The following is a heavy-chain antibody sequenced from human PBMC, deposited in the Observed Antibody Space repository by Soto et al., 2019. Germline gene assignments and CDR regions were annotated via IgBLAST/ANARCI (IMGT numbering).Heavy chain of an antibody. D-gene: IGHD6-6*01. CDR3: ARAEAATRYYGMDV. CDR1: GFSFSSYW. Sequence: GGSLRLSCAASGFSFSSYWMSWVRQAPGKGLEWVANIKQDGSEIHYVDSVKGRFTISRDNAKNSLYLQMNSLRAEDTAVYYCARAEAATRYYGMDVWGQGTTVTVSS. CDR2: IKQDGSEI. J-gene: IGHJ6*02. V-gene: IGHV3-7*03.